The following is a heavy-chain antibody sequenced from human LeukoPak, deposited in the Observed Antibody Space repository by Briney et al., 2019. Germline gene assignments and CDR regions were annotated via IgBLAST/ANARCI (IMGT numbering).Heavy chain of an antibody. CDR2: ISSSSSYI. D-gene: IGHD3-3*01. V-gene: IGHV3-21*01. CDR3: ARGLGGYYDFWSGYLGPFDI. Sequence: GESLRLSCAASGFTFSSYSMNWVRQAPGKGLEWVSSISSSSSYIYYADSVKGRFTISRDNAKNSLYLQMNSLRAEDTAVYYCARGLGGYYDFWSGYLGPFDIWGQGTMVTVSS. J-gene: IGHJ3*02. CDR1: GFTFSSYS.